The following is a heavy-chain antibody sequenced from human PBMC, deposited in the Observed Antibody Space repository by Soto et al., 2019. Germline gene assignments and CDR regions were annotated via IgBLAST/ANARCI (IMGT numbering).Heavy chain of an antibody. V-gene: IGHV4-59*08. Sequence: QVQLQESGPALVKPSETLSLTCTVSNDSISTYYWTWIRQPPGQGLELIGYIYYTESTTYNPSLLSQYTISVDTSKNQFSQKMSSVTAADMAVYYFERPGRDSEALHYWGQGALVILSS. J-gene: IGHJ4*02. CDR2: IYYTEST. D-gene: IGHD7-27*01. CDR1: NDSISTYY. CDR3: ERPGRDSEALHY.